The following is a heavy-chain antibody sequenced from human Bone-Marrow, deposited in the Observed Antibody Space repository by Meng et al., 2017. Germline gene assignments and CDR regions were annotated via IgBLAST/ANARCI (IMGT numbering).Heavy chain of an antibody. CDR3: ASNTIFGVVIPYYYYGMDV. V-gene: IGHV3-48*03. CDR2: ISSSGSTI. Sequence: GESLKISCAASGFTFSSYEMNWVRQAPGKGLEWVSYISSSGSTIYYADSVKGRFTISRDNAKNSLYLQMNSLRAEDTAVYYCASNTIFGVVIPYYYYGMDVWGQGTTVTVSS. J-gene: IGHJ6*02. CDR1: GFTFSSYE. D-gene: IGHD3-3*01.